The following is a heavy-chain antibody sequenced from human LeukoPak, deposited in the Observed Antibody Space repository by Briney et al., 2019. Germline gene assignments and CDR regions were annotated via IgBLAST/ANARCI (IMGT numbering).Heavy chain of an antibody. Sequence: SATLSLTCTVSGGSISSYYWSWIRQPPGKGLEWIGYIYYSGSTNYDPSLKSRVTISVDTSKNQFSLKLSSVTAADTAVYYCARDAAGAIAVAWNYFDYWGQGTLVTVSS. J-gene: IGHJ4*02. D-gene: IGHD6-19*01. CDR1: GGSISSYY. V-gene: IGHV4-59*01. CDR3: ARDAAGAIAVAWNYFDY. CDR2: IYYSGST.